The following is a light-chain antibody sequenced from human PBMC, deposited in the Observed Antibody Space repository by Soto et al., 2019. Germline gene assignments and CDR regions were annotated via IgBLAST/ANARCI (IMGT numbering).Light chain of an antibody. Sequence: QSVLTQPPSVSGAPGQRVTISCTGSRSNIGAGYEVHWYQQLPGTAPKLRIYGNIYRPSGVPDRFSGSKSGTSVSLAITGLQGEEAADYLCQAYDSRLSGVVFGGGTKLTVL. CDR3: QAYDSRLSGVV. CDR2: GNI. V-gene: IGLV1-40*01. J-gene: IGLJ2*01. CDR1: RSNIGAGYE.